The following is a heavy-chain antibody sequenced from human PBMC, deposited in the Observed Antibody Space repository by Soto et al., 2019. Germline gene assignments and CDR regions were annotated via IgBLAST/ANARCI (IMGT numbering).Heavy chain of an antibody. CDR1: GFTFSSYA. CDR2: ISYDGSNK. V-gene: IGHV3-30-3*01. CDR3: ARDREYDDFWSVLWRYYYGMDV. D-gene: IGHD3-3*01. Sequence: QVQLVESGGGVVQPGRSLRLSCAASGFTFSSYAMHWVRQAPGKGLEWVAVISYDGSNKYYADSVKGRFTISRDNSKNTLYLQMNSLRAEDTAVYYCARDREYDDFWSVLWRYYYGMDVWGQGTTVTVSS. J-gene: IGHJ6*02.